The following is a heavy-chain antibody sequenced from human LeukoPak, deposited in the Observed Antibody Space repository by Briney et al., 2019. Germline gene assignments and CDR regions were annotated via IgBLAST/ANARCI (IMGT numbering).Heavy chain of an antibody. CDR2: ISYYETDK. Sequence: PGGFLRLSCAASGFTFNSYGMHWVRPAPGKGREWVAVISYYETDKYYADSVKGRFTVSRDNSKNTLYLQMNSLRAEDTAVYYCAKRYSSGWYYLDYWGQGTLVTVSS. CDR3: AKRYSSGWYYLDY. V-gene: IGHV3-30*18. CDR1: GFTFNSYG. J-gene: IGHJ4*02. D-gene: IGHD6-19*01.